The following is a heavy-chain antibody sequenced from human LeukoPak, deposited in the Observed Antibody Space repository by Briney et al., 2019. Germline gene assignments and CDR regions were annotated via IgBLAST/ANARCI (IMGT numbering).Heavy chain of an antibody. CDR3: ARTYSSSWFPRDYYGMDV. Sequence: PGGSLRLSCAASGFTFSSYWMHWVRQAPGKGLVWVSRINSDGSSTSYADSVRGRFTISRDNAKNTLYLQMNSLRAEDTAVYYCARTYSSSWFPRDYYGMDVWGQGTTVTVSS. V-gene: IGHV3-74*01. D-gene: IGHD6-13*01. J-gene: IGHJ6*02. CDR2: INSDGSST. CDR1: GFTFSSYW.